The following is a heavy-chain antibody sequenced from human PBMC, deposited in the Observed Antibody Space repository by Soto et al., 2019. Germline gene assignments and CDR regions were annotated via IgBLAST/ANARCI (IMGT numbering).Heavy chain of an antibody. V-gene: IGHV1-69*01. Sequence: QVQLVQSGAEVKKPGSSVRVSCKASGGTFSSYALNWVRQAPGQGLEWMGGIIPMFGTARYAQKFQGRVTITADESTRTVHMELSSLRSEDTAVYYCARDYGNDCSGGSCYLFFWGQGTLVTVS. CDR3: ARDYGNDCSGGSCYLFF. CDR1: GGTFSSYA. D-gene: IGHD2-15*01. CDR2: IIPMFGTA. J-gene: IGHJ4*02.